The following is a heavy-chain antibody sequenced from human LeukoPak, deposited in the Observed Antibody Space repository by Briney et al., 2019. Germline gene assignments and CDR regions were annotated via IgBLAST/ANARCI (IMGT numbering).Heavy chain of an antibody. Sequence: GESLKISCKGSGYSFTSYGISWVRQAPGQGLEWMGWISAYNGNTNYAQKLQGRVTMTTDTSTSTAYMELRSLRSDDTAVYYCARESDSSGYSIDYWGQGTLVTVSS. CDR3: ARESDSSGYSIDY. D-gene: IGHD3-22*01. J-gene: IGHJ4*02. V-gene: IGHV1-18*01. CDR2: ISAYNGNT. CDR1: GYSFTSYG.